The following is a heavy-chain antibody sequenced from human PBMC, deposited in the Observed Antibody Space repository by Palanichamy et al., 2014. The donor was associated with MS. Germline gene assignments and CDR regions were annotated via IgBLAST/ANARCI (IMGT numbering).Heavy chain of an antibody. D-gene: IGHD3-3*01. CDR2: IWYDGSNK. CDR3: ARGTPYYDFWSGYYWSDY. CDR1: GFTFSSYG. V-gene: IGHV3-33*01. Sequence: WGASGFTFSSYGMHWVRQAPGKGLEWVAVIWYDGSNKYYADSVKGRFTISRDNSKNTLYLQMNSLRAEDTAVYYCARGTPYYDFWSGYYWSDYWGQGTLVTVSS. J-gene: IGHJ4*02.